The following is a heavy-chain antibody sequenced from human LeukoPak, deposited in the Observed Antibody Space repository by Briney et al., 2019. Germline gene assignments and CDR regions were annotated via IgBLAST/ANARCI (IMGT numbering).Heavy chain of an antibody. J-gene: IGHJ4*02. CDR2: VSPRENNK. D-gene: IGHD4-17*01. CDR3: ARDLSGHYSFDY. CDR1: GFTFSNYV. V-gene: IGHV3-30-3*01. Sequence: QPGGSLRLSCAASGFTFSNYVMHWVRQAPGKGLEWVTFVSPRENNKYYADSVKGRFTISRDNSKNTLFLQMNSLTTEDTAMYYCARDLSGHYSFDYCGQGTLVTVSS.